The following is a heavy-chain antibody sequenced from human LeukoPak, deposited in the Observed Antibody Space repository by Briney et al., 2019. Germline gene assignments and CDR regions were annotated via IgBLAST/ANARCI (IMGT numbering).Heavy chain of an antibody. CDR1: GFTFSSYG. CDR3: AKSMVRGVAYFDY. J-gene: IGHJ4*02. Sequence: SGGSLRLSCAASGFTFSSYGMHWVRQAPGKGLEWVAVISYDGSNKYYADSVKGRFTISRDNSKNTLYLQMNSLRAGDTAVYYCAKSMVRGVAYFDYWGQGTLVTVSS. D-gene: IGHD3-10*01. CDR2: ISYDGSNK. V-gene: IGHV3-30*18.